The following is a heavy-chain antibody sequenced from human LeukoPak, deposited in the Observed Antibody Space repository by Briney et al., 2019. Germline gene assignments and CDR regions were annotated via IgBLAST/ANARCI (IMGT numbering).Heavy chain of an antibody. Sequence: GGSLRLSCAASGFTFSSYSMNWVRQAPGKGLEWVSFISSSRSYIYYADSVKGRFTISRDNAKNSLYLQMNSLRAEDTAVYYCARGGSRVYYYYYMDVWGKGTTVTVSS. D-gene: IGHD2-15*01. CDR3: ARGGSRVYYYYYMDV. CDR2: ISSSRSYI. CDR1: GFTFSSYS. J-gene: IGHJ6*03. V-gene: IGHV3-21*01.